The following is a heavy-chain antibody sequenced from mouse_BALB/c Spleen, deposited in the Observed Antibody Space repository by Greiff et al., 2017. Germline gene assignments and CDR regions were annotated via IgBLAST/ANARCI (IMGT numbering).Heavy chain of an antibody. CDR2: IYPGGGYT. CDR3: ARSGYGNYGAMDY. J-gene: IGHJ4*01. Sequence: QVQLKESGAELVRPGTSVKISCKASGYTFTNYWLGWVKQRPGHGLEWIGDIYPGGGYTNYNEKFKGKATLTADTSSSTAYMQLSSLTSEDSAVYFCARSGYGNYGAMDYWGQGTSVTVSS. V-gene: IGHV1-63*02. CDR1: GYTFTNYW. D-gene: IGHD2-1*01.